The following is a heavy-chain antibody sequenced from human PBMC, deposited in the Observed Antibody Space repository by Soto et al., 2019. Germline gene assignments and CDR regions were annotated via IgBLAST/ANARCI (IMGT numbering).Heavy chain of an antibody. CDR2: IYYSGST. CDR1: GGSIISGDYY. V-gene: IGHV4-30-4*01. CDR3: ARVYDSSGYYYYYFDY. Sequence: PSETLSLTCTVSGGSIISGDYYWSWIRQPPGKGLEWIGYIYYSGSTYYNPSLKSRVTISVDTSKNQFSLKLSSVTAADTAVYYCARVYDSSGYYYYYFDYWGQGTLVTVSS. D-gene: IGHD3-22*01. J-gene: IGHJ4*02.